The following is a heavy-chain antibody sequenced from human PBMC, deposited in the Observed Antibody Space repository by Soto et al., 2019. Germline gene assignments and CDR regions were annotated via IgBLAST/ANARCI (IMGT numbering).Heavy chain of an antibody. V-gene: IGHV3-23*01. Sequence: EVQLLESGGDLVQPGGSLRLTCAASGFTFSTYGMSWVRQAPGKGLEWVSSISSDSGGSTYYADSVKDRFTISRDNSKNTLYLQMNTLRAEDTAVYYCAKEGRRLPATSPPHGFDPWGQGTLVTVSS. CDR2: ISSDSGGST. J-gene: IGHJ5*02. CDR1: GFTFSTYG. CDR3: AKEGRRLPATSPPHGFDP. D-gene: IGHD2-2*01.